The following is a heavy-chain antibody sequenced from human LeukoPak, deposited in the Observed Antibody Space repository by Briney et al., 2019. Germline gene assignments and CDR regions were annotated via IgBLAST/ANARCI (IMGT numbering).Heavy chain of an antibody. V-gene: IGHV3-23*01. CDR3: ARDGFTGPRTAYLDH. CDR2: ISGSGGST. Sequence: GGSLRLSCAASGFTFSSYAMSWVRQAPGKGLEWVSAISGSGGSTYYADSVKGRFTISRDNSKNTLYLQMNSLRAEDTAVYYCARDGFTGPRTAYLDHWGQGTLVTVSS. D-gene: IGHD2-8*02. CDR1: GFTFSSYA. J-gene: IGHJ4*01.